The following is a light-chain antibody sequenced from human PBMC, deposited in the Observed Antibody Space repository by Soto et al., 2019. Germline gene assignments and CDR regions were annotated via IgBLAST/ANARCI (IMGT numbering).Light chain of an antibody. CDR3: QQYNNWPPWT. J-gene: IGKJ1*01. Sequence: EIVLTQSPGTLSLSPGERATLSCRASQTVGSSFLAWFQHKPGQAPRLLIYGASTRATGIPARFSGSGSGTEFTLTISSLQSEDFAVYYCQQYNNWPPWTFGQGTKVDIK. V-gene: IGKV3-15*01. CDR1: QTVGSS. CDR2: GAS.